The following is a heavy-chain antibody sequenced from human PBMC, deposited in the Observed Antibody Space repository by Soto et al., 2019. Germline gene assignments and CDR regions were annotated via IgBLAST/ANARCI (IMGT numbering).Heavy chain of an antibody. CDR1: GYTFTSYY. D-gene: IGHD3-16*01. Sequence: ASVKVSCKASGYTFTSYYMHWVRRAPGQGLEWMGIINPSGGSTSYAQKFQGRVTMTRDTSTSTVYMELSSLRSEDTAVYYCARGFGVPNYYYYYGMDVWGQGTTVTV. CDR3: ARGFGVPNYYYYYGMDV. J-gene: IGHJ6*02. CDR2: INPSGGST. V-gene: IGHV1-46*03.